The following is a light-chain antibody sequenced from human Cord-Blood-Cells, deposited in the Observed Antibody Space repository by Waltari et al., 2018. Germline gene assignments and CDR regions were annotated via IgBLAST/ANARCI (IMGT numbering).Light chain of an antibody. J-gene: IGKJ2*03. CDR1: QRVLYSSNNKNY. Sequence: DIVMTQSPDSLAVSLGERATINCKSSQRVLYSSNNKNYLAWYQQKPGQPPKLLIYWASTRESGVPDRFSGSGSGTDFTLTISSLQAEDVAVYYCQQYYSTPPYSLGQGTKLEIK. CDR2: WAS. CDR3: QQYYSTPPYS. V-gene: IGKV4-1*01.